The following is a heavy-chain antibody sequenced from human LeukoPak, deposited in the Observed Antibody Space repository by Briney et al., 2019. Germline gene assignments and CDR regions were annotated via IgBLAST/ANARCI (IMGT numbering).Heavy chain of an antibody. CDR3: ARVPAAGTGPDY. CDR2: FSYNVHS. V-gene: IGHV4-59*01. Sequence: SETLSLTCTVSGDSISSYYWSWIRQPPGKGLEWVGFFSYNVHSDYNPSLKSRVTISVDTSKNQFSLRLSSVTAADTAIYYCARVPAAGTGPDYWGQGTLVIVSS. J-gene: IGHJ4*02. CDR1: GDSISSYY. D-gene: IGHD6-13*01.